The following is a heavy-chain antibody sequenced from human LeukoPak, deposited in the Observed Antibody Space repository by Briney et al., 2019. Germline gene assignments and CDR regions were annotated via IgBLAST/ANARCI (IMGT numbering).Heavy chain of an antibody. V-gene: IGHV3-20*04. CDR1: GFTFDDYG. D-gene: IGHD3-22*01. Sequence: GGSLRLSCAASGFTFDDYGMSWVRQAPGKGLEWVSGINWNGGSTGYADSVKGRFTISRDNAKNSLYLQMNSLGAEDTALYYCARDLFGSGYYRFGSDYWGQGTLVTVSS. CDR2: INWNGGST. J-gene: IGHJ4*02. CDR3: ARDLFGSGYYRFGSDY.